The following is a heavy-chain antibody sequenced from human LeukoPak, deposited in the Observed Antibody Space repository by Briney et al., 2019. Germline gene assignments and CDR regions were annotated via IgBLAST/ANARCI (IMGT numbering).Heavy chain of an antibody. CDR3: ARGTLESGTMIVVVTDY. CDR1: GGTFSSYA. D-gene: IGHD3-22*01. CDR2: IIPILGIA. Sequence: SVKVSCKASGGTFSSYAISWVRQAPGQGLEWMGRIIPILGIANYAQKFQGRVTITADKSTSTAYMELSSLRSEDTAVYYCARGTLESGTMIVVVTDYWGQGTLVTVSS. J-gene: IGHJ4*02. V-gene: IGHV1-69*04.